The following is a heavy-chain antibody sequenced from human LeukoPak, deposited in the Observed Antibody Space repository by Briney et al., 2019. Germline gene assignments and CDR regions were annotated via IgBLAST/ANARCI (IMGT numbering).Heavy chain of an antibody. CDR1: GFTFSSYW. J-gene: IGHJ4*02. CDR2: IKQDGSEK. CDR3: ARDPSHYYDSSGYLDY. Sequence: GGSLRLSCAASGFTFSSYWMSWVRQAPGKGLEWVANIKQDGSEKYYVDSVKGRFTISRDNAKNSLYLQMNSLRAEDTAVYYCARDPSHYYDSSGYLDYWGQGTLVTVSS. V-gene: IGHV3-7*01. D-gene: IGHD3-22*01.